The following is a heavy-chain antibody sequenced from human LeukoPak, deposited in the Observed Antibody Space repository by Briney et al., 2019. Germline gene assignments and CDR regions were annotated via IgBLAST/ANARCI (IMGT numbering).Heavy chain of an antibody. CDR2: ISSSGSTI. Sequence: GGSLRPSCAASGFTFSSYEMNWVRQAPGKGLEWVSYISSSGSTIYYADSVKGRFTISRDNAKNSLYLQMNSLRAEDTAVYYCERCGYSHGYGWGGGYYYYYMDVWGKGTTVTVSS. V-gene: IGHV3-48*03. CDR3: ERCGYSHGYGWGGGYYYYYMDV. CDR1: GFTFSSYE. D-gene: IGHD5-18*01. J-gene: IGHJ6*03.